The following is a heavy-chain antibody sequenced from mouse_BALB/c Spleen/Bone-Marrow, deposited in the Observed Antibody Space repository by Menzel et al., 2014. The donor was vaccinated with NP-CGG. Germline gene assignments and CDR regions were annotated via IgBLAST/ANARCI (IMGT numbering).Heavy chain of an antibody. V-gene: IGHV14-3*02. CDR3: ARSEMITAPFAY. Sequence: EVQLVESGAELVKPGASVKLSCTTSGFNIKDTYMHWVNQRPEQGLEWIGRIDPANGNTKYDPKFQGKATITADTSSITAYLQLSSLTSEDTAVYYCARSEMITAPFAYWGQGTLVTVSA. D-gene: IGHD2-4*01. CDR1: GFNIKDTY. CDR2: IDPANGNT. J-gene: IGHJ3*01.